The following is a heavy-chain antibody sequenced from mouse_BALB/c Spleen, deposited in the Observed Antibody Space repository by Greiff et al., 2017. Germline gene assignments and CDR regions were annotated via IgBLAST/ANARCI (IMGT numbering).Heavy chain of an antibody. CDR1: GFTFSSYW. CDR3: TRGTGTPWFAY. Sequence: DVQLQESGGGLVQPGGSMKLSCVASGFTFSSYWMSWVRQSPEKGLEWVAEIRLKSDNYATHYAESVKGKFTISRDDSKSRLYLQMNSLRAEDTGIYYCTRGTGTPWFAYWGQGTLVTVSA. V-gene: IGHV6-6*02. CDR2: IRLKSDNYAT. J-gene: IGHJ3*01. D-gene: IGHD4-1*01.